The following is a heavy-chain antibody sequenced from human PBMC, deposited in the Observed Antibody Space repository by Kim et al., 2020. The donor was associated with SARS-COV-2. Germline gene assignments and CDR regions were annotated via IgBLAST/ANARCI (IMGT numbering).Heavy chain of an antibody. CDR1: GYTFTSYT. V-gene: IGHV7-4-1*02. Sequence: ASVKVSCKASGYTFTSYTMNWVRQAPGQGLEWMGWINTNTGNPTYAQGFTGRFVFSLDTSVNTAYLHISSLKAEDTAVYYCASKYWSHHSRFDSWGQGTLVTVSS. CDR3: ASKYWSHHSRFDS. J-gene: IGHJ4*02. D-gene: IGHD2-8*02. CDR2: INTNTGNP.